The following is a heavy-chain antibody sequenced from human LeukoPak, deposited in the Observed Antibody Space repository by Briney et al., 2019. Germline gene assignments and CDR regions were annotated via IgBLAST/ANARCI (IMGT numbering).Heavy chain of an antibody. Sequence: SETLSLTCAVYGGSLSGYYWSWIRQPPGKGLEWIGEINHSGSTNYSPSLKSRVTISVDTSKNQFSLKLSSVTAADTAVYYCARGYLAYYDSSGYVPYYFDYWGQGTLVTVSS. CDR1: GGSLSGYY. CDR2: INHSGST. V-gene: IGHV4-34*01. CDR3: ARGYLAYYDSSGYVPYYFDY. J-gene: IGHJ4*02. D-gene: IGHD3-22*01.